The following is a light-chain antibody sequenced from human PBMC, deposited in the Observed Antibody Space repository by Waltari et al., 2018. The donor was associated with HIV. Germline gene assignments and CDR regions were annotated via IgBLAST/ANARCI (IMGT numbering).Light chain of an antibody. CDR2: AAS. CDR1: QFINNH. J-gene: IGKJ3*01. V-gene: IGKV1-39*01. CDR3: QHTYSSPFT. Sequence: DIQMTQSPSSLSTSVGDRVTLTCRASQFINNHLNWYQQKPGKAPRLLISAASSLQSGVPSRFSGSGSWTDFTLTISDLQPEDFATYYCQHTYSSPFTFGPGTKVQIK.